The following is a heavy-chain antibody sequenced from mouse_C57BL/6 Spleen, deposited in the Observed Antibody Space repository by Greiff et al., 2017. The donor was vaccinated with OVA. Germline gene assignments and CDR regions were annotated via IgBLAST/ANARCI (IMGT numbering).Heavy chain of an antibody. J-gene: IGHJ3*01. CDR2: ISSGSSTI. CDR1: GFTFSDYG. D-gene: IGHD1-1*01. CDR3: ARNYYGSSYSAWFAY. V-gene: IGHV5-17*01. Sequence: EVQGVESGGGLVKPGGSLKLSCAASGFTFSDYGMHWVRQAPEKGLEWVAYISSGSSTIYYADTVKGRFTISRDNAKNTLFLQMTSLRSEDTAMYYCARNYYGSSYSAWFAYWGQGTLVTVSA.